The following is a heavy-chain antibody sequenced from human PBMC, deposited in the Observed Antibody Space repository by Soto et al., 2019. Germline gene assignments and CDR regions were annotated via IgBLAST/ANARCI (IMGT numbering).Heavy chain of an antibody. CDR3: AREIAARPPWFDP. D-gene: IGHD6-6*01. Sequence: SVKVSCKASGGTFSSYAISWVRQAPGQGLEWMGGIIPIFGTANYAQKFQGRVTITADKSTSTAYMELSSLRSEDTAVYYCAREIAARPPWFDPWGQGTLVTVSS. CDR1: GGTFSSYA. CDR2: IIPIFGTA. V-gene: IGHV1-69*06. J-gene: IGHJ5*02.